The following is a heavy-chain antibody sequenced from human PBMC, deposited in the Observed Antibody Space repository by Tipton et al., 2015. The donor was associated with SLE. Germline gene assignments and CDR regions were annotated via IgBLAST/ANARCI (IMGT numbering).Heavy chain of an antibody. CDR1: GFTFSSYW. CDR2: IKQDGSEK. D-gene: IGHD6-13*01. Sequence: GSLRLSCAASGFTFSSYWMSWVRQAPGKGLEWVANIKQDGSEKYYVDSVKGRFTISRDNAKNSLYLQMNSLRAEDTAVYYCARDRVSSWYDDAFDIWGQGTMVTVSS. CDR3: ARDRVSSWYDDAFDI. V-gene: IGHV3-7*01. J-gene: IGHJ3*02.